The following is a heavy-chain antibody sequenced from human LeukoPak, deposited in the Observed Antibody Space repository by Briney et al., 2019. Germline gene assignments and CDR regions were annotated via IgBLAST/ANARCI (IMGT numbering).Heavy chain of an antibody. CDR1: GFTFSTYE. V-gene: IGHV3-48*03. CDR3: ARELYPVYYMDV. CDR2: ISGTGFTI. Sequence: GGSLRLSCAASGFTFSTYEMNWVRQAPGKGLEWVSYISGTGFTIYYADSVKGRFTISRDNAKNSLYLQMNSLRAEDTAVYYCARELYPVYYMDVWGKGTTVTISS. J-gene: IGHJ6*03. D-gene: IGHD2-8*01.